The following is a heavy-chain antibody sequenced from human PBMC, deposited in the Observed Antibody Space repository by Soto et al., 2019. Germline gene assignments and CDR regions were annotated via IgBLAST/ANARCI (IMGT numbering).Heavy chain of an antibody. J-gene: IGHJ3*02. CDR3: TSKEPGYNWNDVGAFDI. Sequence: EVQLVESGGGLVKPGRSLRLSCTASGFTFGDYAMSWFRQAPGKGLEWVGFIRSKAYGGTTEYAASVKGRFTISRDDSKSIAYLQMNSMKTEDTAVYYCTSKEPGYNWNDVGAFDIWGQGTMVTVSS. CDR1: GFTFGDYA. D-gene: IGHD1-1*01. V-gene: IGHV3-49*05. CDR2: IRSKAYGGTT.